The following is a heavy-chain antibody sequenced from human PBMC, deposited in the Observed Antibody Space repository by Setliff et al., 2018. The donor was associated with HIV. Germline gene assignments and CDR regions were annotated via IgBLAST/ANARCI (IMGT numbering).Heavy chain of an antibody. CDR2: IIPIFGTA. CDR3: ARSSDYRSPDAFDI. V-gene: IGHV1-69*05. CDR1: GGTFSSYA. D-gene: IGHD4-17*01. J-gene: IGHJ3*02. Sequence: VTVSCKASGGTFSSYAISWVRQAPGQGLEWMGGIIPIFGTANYAQKFQGRVTITTDESTSTAYMELSSLRSEDTAVYYCARSSDYRSPDAFDIWGQGTMVTV.